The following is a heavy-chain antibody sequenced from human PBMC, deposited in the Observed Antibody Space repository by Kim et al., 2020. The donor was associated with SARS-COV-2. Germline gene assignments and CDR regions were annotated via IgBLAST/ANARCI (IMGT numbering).Heavy chain of an antibody. CDR1: GGSFSGYY. D-gene: IGHD2-2*02. V-gene: IGHV4-34*01. CDR2: INHSRST. CDR3: ARGLIVVVPAAISWFDP. Sequence: SETLSLTCAVYGGSFSGYYWSWIRQPPGKGLEWIGEINHSRSTNYNPSLKSRVTISVDTSKNQFSLKLSSVTAADTAVYYCARGLIVVVPAAISWFDPWGQGTLVTVSS. J-gene: IGHJ5*02.